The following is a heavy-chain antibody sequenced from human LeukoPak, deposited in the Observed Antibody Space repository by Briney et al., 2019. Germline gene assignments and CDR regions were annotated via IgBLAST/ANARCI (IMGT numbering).Heavy chain of an antibody. CDR1: GFMFSSYA. Sequence: GGSLRLSCAASGFMFSSYAMSWVRQAPGKGLEWVSAISGSGGSTYYADSVKGRFTISRDNSKNTLYLQMNSLRAEDTAVDYCARATEGATANFDYWGQGTLVTVSS. D-gene: IGHD1-26*01. CDR3: ARATEGATANFDY. CDR2: ISGSGGST. V-gene: IGHV3-23*01. J-gene: IGHJ4*02.